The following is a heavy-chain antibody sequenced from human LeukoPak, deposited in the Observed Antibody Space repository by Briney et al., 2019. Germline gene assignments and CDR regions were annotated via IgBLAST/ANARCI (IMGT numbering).Heavy chain of an antibody. D-gene: IGHD3-10*01. V-gene: IGHV4-39*01. Sequence: YPSETLSLTCTVSGVSISSSSYYWGWIRQAPGKGLEWIGSIYYSGSTYYNPSLKSRVTISVDTSKNQFSLKLSSVTAADTAVYYCATPITMVRGVIYYYYGMDVWGQGTTVTVSS. CDR3: ATPITMVRGVIYYYYGMDV. CDR2: IYYSGST. CDR1: GVSISSSSYY. J-gene: IGHJ6*02.